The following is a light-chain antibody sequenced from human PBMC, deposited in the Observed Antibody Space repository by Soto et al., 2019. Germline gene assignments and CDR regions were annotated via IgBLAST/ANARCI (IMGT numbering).Light chain of an antibody. CDR3: QQYNNWPPT. J-gene: IGKJ4*01. V-gene: IGKV3-15*01. CDR2: GAS. CDR1: QSLSGD. Sequence: EIVMTQSPATLSVSPGERATLSCRASQSLSGDLAWYQQKPGRAPRLLIYGASTRGTGIPARFSGSGSGTDFTLSISSLQSEDFAVYYCQQYNNWPPTFGGGTKVEIK.